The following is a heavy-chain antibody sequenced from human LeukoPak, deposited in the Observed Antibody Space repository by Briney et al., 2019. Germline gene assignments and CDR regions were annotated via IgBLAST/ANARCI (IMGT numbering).Heavy chain of an antibody. CDR3: ARDPNGGSYFDY. V-gene: IGHV3-21*01. Sequence: GGSLRLSCAASGFTFSSYSVNWVRQAPGKGLEWVSSISSSSSYIYYADSVKGRFTISRDNAKNSLYLQMNSLRAEDTAVYYCARDPNGGSYFDYWGQGTLVTVSS. D-gene: IGHD7-27*01. J-gene: IGHJ4*02. CDR2: ISSSSSYI. CDR1: GFTFSSYS.